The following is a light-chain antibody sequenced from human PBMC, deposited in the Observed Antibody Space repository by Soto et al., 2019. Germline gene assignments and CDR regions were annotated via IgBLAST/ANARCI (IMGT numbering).Light chain of an antibody. CDR1: SSDVGYHNY. J-gene: IGLJ1*01. Sequence: QSVLTQPASVSGSPGQSITMSCTGNSSDVGYHNYVSWYRQHPGKAPRLMIYEVNNRPSGVSNRFSGSKSGNTASLTISGLQAEDEADYYCSSCTSSNTLLYVFGTGTKVTVL. CDR3: SSCTSSNTLLYV. V-gene: IGLV2-14*01. CDR2: EVN.